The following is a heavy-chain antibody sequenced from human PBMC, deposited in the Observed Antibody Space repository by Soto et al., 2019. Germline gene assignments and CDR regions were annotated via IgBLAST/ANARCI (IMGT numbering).Heavy chain of an antibody. Sequence: QVQLQQWGAGLLKPSETLSLTCAVYGGSFSGYYWSWIRQPPGKGLEWIGEINHSGSTNYNPYLKSRVTISVDTSKNQSSQKLSSVTAADTAVYYCARVIGIVVVVAGSDAFDLWGQGKMVNVSS. CDR2: INHSGST. J-gene: IGHJ3*01. D-gene: IGHD2-15*01. CDR3: ARVIGIVVVVAGSDAFDL. V-gene: IGHV4-34*01. CDR1: GGSFSGYY.